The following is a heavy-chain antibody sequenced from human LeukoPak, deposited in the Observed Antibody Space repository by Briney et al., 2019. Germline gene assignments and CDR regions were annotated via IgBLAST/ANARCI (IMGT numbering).Heavy chain of an antibody. J-gene: IGHJ6*03. CDR3: ARDRYTIFGVVTPDMDV. CDR1: GFTVSSNY. CDR2: IYSGGST. V-gene: IGHV3-66*02. Sequence: GGSLRLSCAASGFTVSSNYMSWVRQAPGKGLEWVSVIYSGGSTYYADSVKGRLTISRDNSKNTLYLQMNSLRAEDTAVYYCARDRYTIFGVVTPDMDVWGKGTTVTVSS. D-gene: IGHD3-3*01.